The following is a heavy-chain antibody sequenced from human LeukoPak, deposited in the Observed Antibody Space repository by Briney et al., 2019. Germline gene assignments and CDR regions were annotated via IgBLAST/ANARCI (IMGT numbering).Heavy chain of an antibody. Sequence: PGGSLRLSCAASGFTFSNYWMSWVRQAPGKGLEWVANIKQDGSEKYCVDSVKGRFTISRDNAKNSLYLQMNSLRAEDTAVYYCARGIRGPAGVWRSYYGMDVWGQGTTVTVSS. CDR1: GFTFSNYW. V-gene: IGHV3-7*01. CDR2: IKQDGSEK. J-gene: IGHJ6*02. CDR3: ARGIRGPAGVWRSYYGMDV. D-gene: IGHD3-10*01.